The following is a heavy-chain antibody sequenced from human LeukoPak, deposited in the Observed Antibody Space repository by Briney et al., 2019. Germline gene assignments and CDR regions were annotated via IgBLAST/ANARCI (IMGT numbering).Heavy chain of an antibody. D-gene: IGHD6-6*01. CDR3: ARDMGYSSSSEFEAFDI. J-gene: IGHJ3*02. V-gene: IGHV1-69*06. CDR2: IIPIFGTA. CDR1: GGTFSSYA. Sequence: SVKVSCKASGGTFSSYAISWVRQAPGQGLEWMGGIIPIFGTANYAQKFQGRVTITADKSTSTAYMDLSSLRSEDTAVYYCARDMGYSSSSEFEAFDIWGQGTMVTVSS.